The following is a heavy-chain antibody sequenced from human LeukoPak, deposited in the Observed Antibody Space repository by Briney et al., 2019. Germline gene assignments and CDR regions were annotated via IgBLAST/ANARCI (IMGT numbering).Heavy chain of an antibody. CDR2: INPNSGGT. CDR1: GYTFTGYY. V-gene: IGHV1-2*02. CDR3: ATVDYYDSSGYTFDY. D-gene: IGHD3-22*01. J-gene: IGHJ4*02. Sequence: ASVKVSCKASGYTFTGYYMHWVRPAPGQGLEWMGWINPNSGGTNYAQKFQGRVTMTRDTSISTAYMELSRLRSDDTAVYYCATVDYYDSSGYTFDYWGQGTLVTVSS.